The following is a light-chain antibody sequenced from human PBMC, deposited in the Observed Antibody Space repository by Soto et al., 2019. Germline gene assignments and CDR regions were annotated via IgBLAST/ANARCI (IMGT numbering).Light chain of an antibody. CDR2: KTS. CDR3: QQYINYFRT. Sequence: DIQMTQSPSTLSASVGDRVTITCRASRSIGVWLAWYQQKPGTAPKLLIYKTSTLDSGVPLRFSGSGSGTEFTLTISSLQPDDFATYYCQQYINYFRTFGQGTKVDI. CDR1: RSIGVW. V-gene: IGKV1-5*03. J-gene: IGKJ1*01.